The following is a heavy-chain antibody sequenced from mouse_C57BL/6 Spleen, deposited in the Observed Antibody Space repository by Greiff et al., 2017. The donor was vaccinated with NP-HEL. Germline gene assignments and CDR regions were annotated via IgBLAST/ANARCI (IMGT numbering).Heavy chain of an antibody. CDR2: IYPGDGDT. CDR1: GYAFSSSW. J-gene: IGHJ2*01. Sequence: QVQLQQSGPELVKPGASVKISCKASGYAFSSSWMNWVKQRPGKGLEWIGRIYPGDGDTNYNGKFKGKATLTADKSSSTAYMQLSSLTSEDSAVYFCARSWAFDYWGQGTTLTVSS. CDR3: ARSWAFDY. V-gene: IGHV1-82*01. D-gene: IGHD4-1*01.